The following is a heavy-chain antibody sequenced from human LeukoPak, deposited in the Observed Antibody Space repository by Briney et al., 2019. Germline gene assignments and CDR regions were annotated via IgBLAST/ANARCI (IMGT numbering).Heavy chain of an antibody. CDR3: ARSNQADDY. D-gene: IGHD1-14*01. V-gene: IGHV3-74*01. CDR2: INPGVSST. J-gene: IGHJ4*02. CDR1: GFTFSSSW. Sequence: RGSLRLSCAAPGFTFSSSWMHWVRHVPGKGLVCVSRINPGVSSTAYADSVKGRFTISRDNAKNTLYLQMDSLRAEDTAIYYCARSNQADDYWGQGTLVTVSS.